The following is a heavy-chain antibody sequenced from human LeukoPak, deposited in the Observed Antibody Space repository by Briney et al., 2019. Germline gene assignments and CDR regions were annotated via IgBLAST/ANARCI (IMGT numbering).Heavy chain of an antibody. CDR3: ARVLHKRNYDSSVYYGY. J-gene: IGHJ4*02. V-gene: IGHV3-7*04. CDR2: IKQDGTEK. Sequence: PGGSLRLSCAASGFSFTTYWMSRVRQAPGKGLEWVANIKQDGTEKYYVDSVKGRFTISRDNAKNSLYLQMNSLRAEDTAVYYCARVLHKRNYDSSVYYGYWGQGTLVTVSS. D-gene: IGHD3-22*01. CDR1: GFSFTTYW.